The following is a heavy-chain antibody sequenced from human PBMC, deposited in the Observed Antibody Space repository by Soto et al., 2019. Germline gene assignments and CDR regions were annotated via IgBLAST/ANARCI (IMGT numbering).Heavy chain of an antibody. CDR1: GLTFRTSV. D-gene: IGHD3-22*01. Sequence: QVQLVQSGGGVVQPGRSLRLSCAVSGLTFRTSVLHWVRQAPGKGLEWVAGISDDGRDRHYPDSVKGRFTVSRDNSKNTLFLQMDSLRTEDAAVYYCTREYHSSGRAGTFHHWGQGSLVTVSS. J-gene: IGHJ1*01. V-gene: IGHV3-30*04. CDR3: TREYHSSGRAGTFHH. CDR2: ISDDGRDR.